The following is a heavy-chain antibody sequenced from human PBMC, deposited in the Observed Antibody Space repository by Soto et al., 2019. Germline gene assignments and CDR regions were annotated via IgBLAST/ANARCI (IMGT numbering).Heavy chain of an antibody. V-gene: IGHV4-59*01. J-gene: IGHJ4*02. Sequence: QVQLQESGPGLVKPSETLSLTCTVSGGSISSYYWSWIRQPPGKGLEWMGYIYYSGSTNYNPSLKSRVTISVDTSKNQFSLKLSSVTAADTAVYFCARDNGDPFDSWGQGTLVTVSS. CDR1: GGSISSYY. D-gene: IGHD4-17*01. CDR2: IYYSGST. CDR3: ARDNGDPFDS.